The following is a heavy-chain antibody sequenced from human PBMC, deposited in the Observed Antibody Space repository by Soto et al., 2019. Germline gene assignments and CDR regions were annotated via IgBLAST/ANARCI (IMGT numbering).Heavy chain of an antibody. J-gene: IGHJ4*02. CDR3: TSGITIFGVVIIPGY. CDR1: GFTFRGSA. Sequence: PGGSLSLSYAASGFTFRGSAMHWVRQASGKGLEWVGRIRSKANSYATASAASVKGRFTISRDDSKNTAYLQMNSLKTEDTAVYYCTSGITIFGVVIIPGYWGQGTLVTVSS. D-gene: IGHD3-3*01. CDR2: IRSKANSYAT. V-gene: IGHV3-73*01.